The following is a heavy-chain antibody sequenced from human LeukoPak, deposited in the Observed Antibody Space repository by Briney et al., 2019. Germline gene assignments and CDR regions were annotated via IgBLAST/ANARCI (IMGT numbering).Heavy chain of an antibody. Sequence: GGSLRLSCAASGFTFSHYWMHWVRQVPGKGLVWVSHINNDGSSTTYADSVKGRFTISRDNAKNTLYLQMNSLRAEDTAVYYCAKDSRRWKTYYYEAGSYYFDYWGQGTRVTVSS. D-gene: IGHD3-10*01. V-gene: IGHV3-74*01. CDR3: AKDSRRWKTYYYEAGSYYFDY. CDR2: INNDGSST. CDR1: GFTFSHYW. J-gene: IGHJ4*02.